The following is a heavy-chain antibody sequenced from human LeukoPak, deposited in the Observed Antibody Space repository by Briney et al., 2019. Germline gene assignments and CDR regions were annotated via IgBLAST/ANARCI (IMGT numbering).Heavy chain of an antibody. Sequence: SETLSLTCTVSGGSISSSGYYWDWIRQPPGKGLEWIGNIYYGGSTYYNPSLKSRVTISVDTSKNQFFLKLSSVTAADTAVYYCARETYYYDSSGRYYYYMDVWGKGTTVTISS. V-gene: IGHV4-39*07. CDR3: ARETYYYDSSGRYYYYMDV. D-gene: IGHD3-22*01. CDR2: IYYGGST. CDR1: GGSISSSGYY. J-gene: IGHJ6*03.